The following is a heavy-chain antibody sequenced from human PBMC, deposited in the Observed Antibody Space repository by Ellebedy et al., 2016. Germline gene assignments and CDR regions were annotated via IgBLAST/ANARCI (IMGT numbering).Heavy chain of an antibody. D-gene: IGHD3-10*01. CDR2: IGTAGDT. CDR3: ARGGSDGMDV. CDR1: GFTFSSYD. V-gene: IGHV3-13*01. J-gene: IGHJ6*02. Sequence: GESLKISCAASGFTFSSYDMHWVRQATGEGLEWVSAIGTAGDTYYPGSVKGRFTISRENAKNSLYLQMNSLRAGDTAVYYCARGGSDGMDVWGQGTTVTVSS.